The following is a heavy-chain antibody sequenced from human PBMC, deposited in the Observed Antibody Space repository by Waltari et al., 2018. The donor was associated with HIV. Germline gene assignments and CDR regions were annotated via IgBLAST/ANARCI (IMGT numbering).Heavy chain of an antibody. Sequence: QVQLQQWGAGLLKPSETLSLTCAVYGGSFSGYYWSWIRQPPGKGLEWIGEINHSGSTNYNPSLKSRVTISVDTSKNQFSLKLSSVTAADTAVYYCARVGIDYDILTGFGRFDPWGQGTLVTVSS. CDR1: GGSFSGYY. CDR3: ARVGIDYDILTGFGRFDP. D-gene: IGHD3-9*01. J-gene: IGHJ5*02. CDR2: INHSGST. V-gene: IGHV4-34*01.